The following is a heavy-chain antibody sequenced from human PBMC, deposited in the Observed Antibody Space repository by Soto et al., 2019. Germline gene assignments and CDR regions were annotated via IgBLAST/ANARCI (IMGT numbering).Heavy chain of an antibody. D-gene: IGHD2-2*01. Sequence: ASVKVSCKASGYTFTSYGISWVRQAPGQGLEWMGWISAYNGNTNYAQKLQGRVTMTTDTSTGQAYMELRSLRSDDTAVYYCARSSMRIPAAMTWFDPWGQGTLVTVSS. J-gene: IGHJ5*02. CDR2: ISAYNGNT. CDR1: GYTFTSYG. V-gene: IGHV1-18*01. CDR3: ARSSMRIPAAMTWFDP.